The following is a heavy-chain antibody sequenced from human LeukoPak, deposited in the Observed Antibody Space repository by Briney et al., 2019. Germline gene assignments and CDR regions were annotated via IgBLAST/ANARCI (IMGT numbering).Heavy chain of an antibody. CDR2: IYTSGST. J-gene: IGHJ6*03. Sequence: SETLSLTCTVSGGSVSSGSYYWSWIRQPAGKGLEWIGGIYTSGSTNYNPSLKSRVTISVDTSKSQFSLKLSSVTAADTAVYYCARDPAGLQYYYYYMDVWGKGTTVTVSS. CDR1: GGSVSSGSYY. D-gene: IGHD4-11*01. V-gene: IGHV4-61*02. CDR3: ARDPAGLQYYYYYMDV.